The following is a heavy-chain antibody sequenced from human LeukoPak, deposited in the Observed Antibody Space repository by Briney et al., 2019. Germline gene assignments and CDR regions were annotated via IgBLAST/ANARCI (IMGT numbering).Heavy chain of an antibody. CDR2: IKQDGSEE. J-gene: IGHJ4*02. Sequence: GGSLRLSCAASGFTFRSYWMSWVRQAPGKGLEWVANIKQDGSEEYYVDSVKGRFTISRDNAKNSLYLQMSSLRAEDTAVYYCARTYYDSGSSPNYWGQGTLVTVSS. D-gene: IGHD3-10*01. CDR1: GFTFRSYW. CDR3: ARTYYDSGSSPNY. V-gene: IGHV3-7*01.